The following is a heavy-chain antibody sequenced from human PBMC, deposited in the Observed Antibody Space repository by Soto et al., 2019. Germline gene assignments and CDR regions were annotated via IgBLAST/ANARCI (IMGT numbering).Heavy chain of an antibody. CDR3: ARDRAAAYPDY. CDR2: IYYSGST. CDR1: GGSISSGGYY. V-gene: IGHV4-31*03. D-gene: IGHD6-13*01. J-gene: IGHJ4*02. Sequence: SETLSLTCTVSGGSISSGGYYWSWIRQHPWKGLEWIGYIYYSGSTYYNPSLKSRVTISVDTSKNQFSLKLSSVTAADTAVYYCARDRAAAYPDYWGQGXLVTVSS.